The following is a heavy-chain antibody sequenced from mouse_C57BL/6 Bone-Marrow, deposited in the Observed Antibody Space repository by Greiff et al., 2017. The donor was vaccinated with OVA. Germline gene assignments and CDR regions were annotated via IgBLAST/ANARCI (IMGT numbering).Heavy chain of an antibody. D-gene: IGHD2-1*01. CDR2: INPNNGGT. J-gene: IGHJ3*01. Sequence: EVKLQQSGPELVKPGASVKISCKASGYTFTDYYMNWVKQSHGKSLEWIGDINPNNGGTSYNQKFKGKATLTVDKSSSTAYMELRSLTSEDSAVYYCARGAFYYGNYIFAYWGQGTLVTVSA. CDR1: GYTFTDYY. CDR3: ARGAFYYGNYIFAY. V-gene: IGHV1-26*01.